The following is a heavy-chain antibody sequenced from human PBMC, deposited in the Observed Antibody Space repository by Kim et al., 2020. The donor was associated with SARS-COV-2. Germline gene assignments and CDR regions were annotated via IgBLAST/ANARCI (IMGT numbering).Heavy chain of an antibody. D-gene: IGHD1-26*01. CDR3: ARVSYYAFVI. V-gene: IGHV1-46*01. J-gene: IGHJ3*02. CDR2: ST. Sequence: STSYAQKYQGRVTMTRDTSTSTVYMELSSLRSKDTAVYYCARVSYYAFVIWGQGRMVPVSS.